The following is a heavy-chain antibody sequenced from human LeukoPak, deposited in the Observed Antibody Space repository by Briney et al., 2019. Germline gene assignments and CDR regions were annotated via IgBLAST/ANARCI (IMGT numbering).Heavy chain of an antibody. CDR3: ARGVIVATASLNWFDP. Sequence: GGSLRLSCAASGFTFSSYSMNWVRQAPGKGLEWVSYISSSSSTIYYADSVKGRFTISRDNAKNSLYLQMNSLRAEDTAVYYCARGVIVATASLNWFDPWGQGTLVTVSS. D-gene: IGHD5-12*01. CDR2: ISSSSSTI. J-gene: IGHJ5*02. V-gene: IGHV3-48*01. CDR1: GFTFSSYS.